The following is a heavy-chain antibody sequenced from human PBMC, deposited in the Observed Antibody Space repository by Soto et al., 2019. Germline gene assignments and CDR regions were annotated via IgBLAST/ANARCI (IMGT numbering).Heavy chain of an antibody. CDR1: GGSISSYY. CDR2: IYYSGST. D-gene: IGHD1-1*01. CDR3: ARGKLEDLDY. J-gene: IGHJ4*02. V-gene: IGHV4-59*01. Sequence: SETLSLTCTVSGGSISSYYWSWIRQPPGKGLEWIGYIYYSGSTNYNPSLKSRVTISVDTSKNQFSLKLSSVTAADTAVYYCARGKLEDLDYWGQGTLVTVSS.